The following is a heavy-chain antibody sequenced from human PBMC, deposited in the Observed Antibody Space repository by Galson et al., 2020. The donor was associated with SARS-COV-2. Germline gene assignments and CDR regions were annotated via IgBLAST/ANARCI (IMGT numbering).Heavy chain of an antibody. V-gene: IGHV3-23*01. CDR2: ISSSDGST. Sequence: GGSLRLSCAASGFTFSNYALAWVRQAAGKGPEWVSSISSSDGSTYYAGSVKGRFTISRDNSKNTLYLQMNTLRADDTAVYFCASVLSTTVPNVFDYWGQGTLVTVSS. CDR3: ASVLSTTVPNVFDY. D-gene: IGHD4-17*01. CDR1: GFTFSNYA. J-gene: IGHJ4*02.